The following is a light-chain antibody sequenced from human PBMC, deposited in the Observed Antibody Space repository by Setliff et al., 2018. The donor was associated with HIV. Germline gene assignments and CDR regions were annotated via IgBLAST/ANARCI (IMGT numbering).Light chain of an antibody. CDR3: SSYTTSTFDVV. Sequence: QSALTQPASVSGSPGQSITISCTGTRSDVGGYNYVSWYQQHPGKAPKLMIYHVNKRPSGFSHRFSGSKSGNTASLTISGLQAEDEADYYRSSYTTSTFDVVFGGGTKVTVL. CDR2: HVN. CDR1: RSDVGGYNY. J-gene: IGLJ2*01. V-gene: IGLV2-14*01.